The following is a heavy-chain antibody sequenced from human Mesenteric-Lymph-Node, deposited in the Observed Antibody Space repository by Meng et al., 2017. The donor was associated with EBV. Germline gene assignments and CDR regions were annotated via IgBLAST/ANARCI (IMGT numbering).Heavy chain of an antibody. CDR1: GDSDSGNSAA. D-gene: IGHD6-19*01. CDR3: ARSGSSGWIDY. V-gene: IGHV6-1*02. Sequence: QVKRQHSGPRLVKTSQPLSLTCAISGDSDSGNSAAWIWIRQSPSRGLEWLGRTYHRSKWYNGYAVSVKSRITINPDTSKNQFSLQLNSVTPEDTAMYYCARSGSSGWIDYWGQGTLVTVSS. CDR2: TYHRSKWYN. J-gene: IGHJ4*02.